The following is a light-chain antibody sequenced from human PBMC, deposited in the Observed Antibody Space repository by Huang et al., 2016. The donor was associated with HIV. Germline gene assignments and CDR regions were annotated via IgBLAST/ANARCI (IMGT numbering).Light chain of an antibody. J-gene: IGKJ4*01. CDR1: QNITNHY. Sequence: DIVLTQSPGTLSLSPGARAALSCRASQNITNHYLAGYQQRSGQAPRLLIYGASNRAMGIPDSFSGRGSGTDFTLIINRLEPQDSAVYYCQQYLSSPLTFGGGTNVEIK. CDR3: QQYLSSPLT. CDR2: GAS. V-gene: IGKV3-20*01.